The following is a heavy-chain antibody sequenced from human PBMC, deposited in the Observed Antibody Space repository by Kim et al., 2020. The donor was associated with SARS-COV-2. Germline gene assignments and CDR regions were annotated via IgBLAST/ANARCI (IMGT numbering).Heavy chain of an antibody. J-gene: IGHJ4*02. CDR1: GGSISSSSYY. V-gene: IGHV4-39*07. D-gene: IGHD3-22*01. Sequence: SETLSLTCTVSGGSISSSSYYWGWIRQPPGKGLEWIGSIYYSGSTYYNPSLKSRVTISVDTSKNQFSLKLSSVTAADTAVYYCARRRIVGVNGGSFDYWGQGTLVTVSS. CDR3: ARRRIVGVNGGSFDY. CDR2: IYYSGST.